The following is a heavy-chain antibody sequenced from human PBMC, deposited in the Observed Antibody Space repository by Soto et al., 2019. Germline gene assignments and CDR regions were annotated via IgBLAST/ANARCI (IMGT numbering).Heavy chain of an antibody. CDR2: ISYNGIDT. Sequence: QMQLVESGGGVVQPGRSLRLSCATSGFTFSNHGIHWFRQAPGKGLEWVGDISYNGIDTWYADSVKGRFTIYRDNFKNTAYLQMKGLRLEDTAVYYCLSGEGQIGHDTRFDYWGQGTLVTVSP. J-gene: IGHJ4*02. D-gene: IGHD5-12*01. CDR3: LSGEGQIGHDTRFDY. V-gene: IGHV3-30*03. CDR1: GFTFSNHG.